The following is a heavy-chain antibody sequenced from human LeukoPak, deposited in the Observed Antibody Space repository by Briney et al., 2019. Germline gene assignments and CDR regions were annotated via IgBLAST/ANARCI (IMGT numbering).Heavy chain of an antibody. CDR1: GYTFTSCY. CDR3: ARFCSGGSCYRDAPDYYYYGMDV. CDR2: INPSGGST. Sequence: ASVKVSCKASGYTFTSCYMHWVRQAPGQGLEWMGIINPSGGSTSYAQKFQGRVTMTRDTSTSTVYMELSSLRSEDTAVYYCARFCSGGSCYRDAPDYYYYGMDVWGQGTTVTVSS. V-gene: IGHV1-46*01. J-gene: IGHJ6*02. D-gene: IGHD2-15*01.